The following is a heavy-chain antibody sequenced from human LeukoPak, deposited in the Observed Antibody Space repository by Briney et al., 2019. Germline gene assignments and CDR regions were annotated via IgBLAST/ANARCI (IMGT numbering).Heavy chain of an antibody. D-gene: IGHD3-22*01. Sequence: SVKVSCRASGGTFSSYAISWVRQAPGQGLEWMGRIIPILGIANYAQKFQGRVTITADKSTSTAYMELSSLRSEDTAVYYCARASSPYYYDSSGYYHLDYWGQGTLVTVSS. CDR1: GGTFSSYA. CDR2: IIPILGIA. CDR3: ARASSPYYYDSSGYYHLDY. V-gene: IGHV1-69*04. J-gene: IGHJ4*02.